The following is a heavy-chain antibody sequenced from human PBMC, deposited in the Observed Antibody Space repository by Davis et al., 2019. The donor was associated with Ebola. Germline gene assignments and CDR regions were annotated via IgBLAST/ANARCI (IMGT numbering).Heavy chain of an antibody. J-gene: IGHJ6*02. Sequence: MPSETLSLTCAVSGGSISTSNWWSWVRQPPGKGLEWIGQIYHSGNTNYNPSLKSRVTISVDTSKNQFSLKLSSVTAADTAVYYCARHDYDFWSGPSSMDVWGQGTTVTVSS. CDR2: IYHSGNT. CDR1: GGSISTSNW. D-gene: IGHD3-3*01. V-gene: IGHV4-4*02. CDR3: ARHDYDFWSGPSSMDV.